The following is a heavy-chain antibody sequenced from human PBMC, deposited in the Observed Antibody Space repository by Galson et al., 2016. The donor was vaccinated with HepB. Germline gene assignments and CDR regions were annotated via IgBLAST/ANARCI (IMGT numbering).Heavy chain of an antibody. J-gene: IGHJ4*02. D-gene: IGHD6-25*01. Sequence: SLRLSCAASGFTFSGYWMTWVRQAPGKGLEWVANIKQDGSEKNYVDSVKGRFTISRDNAKNLVYLQMNSLRAEDTAMYYCAGAPAATESDYWGQGTLVTVSP. CDR2: IKQDGSEK. V-gene: IGHV3-7*01. CDR3: AGAPAATESDY. CDR1: GFTFSGYW.